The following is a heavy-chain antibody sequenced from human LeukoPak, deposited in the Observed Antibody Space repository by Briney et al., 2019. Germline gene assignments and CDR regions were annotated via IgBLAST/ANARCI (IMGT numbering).Heavy chain of an antibody. D-gene: IGHD4-17*01. CDR2: IQYDGSNK. CDR1: GFTFSRYG. CDR3: ARGQDDYGEPYYYYYYMDV. Sequence: PGGSLRLSCAVSGFTFSRYGMHWARQAPGKGLQWVAYIQYDGSNKQYADSVKGRFSISRDNAKNSLYLQMNSLRAEDTAVYYCARGQDDYGEPYYYYYYMDVWGKGTTVTVSS. J-gene: IGHJ6*03. V-gene: IGHV3-30*02.